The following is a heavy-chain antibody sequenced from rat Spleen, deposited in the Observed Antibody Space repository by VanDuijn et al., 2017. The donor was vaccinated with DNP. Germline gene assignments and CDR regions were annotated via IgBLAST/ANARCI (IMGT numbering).Heavy chain of an antibody. CDR2: INFDGGST. CDR3: ARDNYGGYY. D-gene: IGHD1-11*01. V-gene: IGHV5-22*01. CDR1: GFTFSDYY. J-gene: IGHJ2*01. Sequence: EVQLVESGGGLVQPGRSLKLSCAASGFTFSDYYMAWVRQAPTEGLEWVTYINFDGGSTYYRDSVKGRFTISRDIAKNTQYLQMNSLRSEDTATYYCARDNYGGYYWGHGVMVTVSS.